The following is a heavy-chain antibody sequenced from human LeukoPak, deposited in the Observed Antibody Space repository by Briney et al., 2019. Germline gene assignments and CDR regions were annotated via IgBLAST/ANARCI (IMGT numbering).Heavy chain of an antibody. D-gene: IGHD6-13*01. CDR3: ASPYSSRWYELCY. V-gene: IGHV3-53*01. J-gene: IGHJ4*02. Sequence: GGSLRLSCAASGFTVNSYYMSWVRQAPGKGLEWVSVIYSGGSTIYADSVKGRFTISRDNAKNSLYLQMNSLRAEDTAVYYCASPYSSRWYELCYWGQGTLVTVSS. CDR1: GFTVNSYY. CDR2: IYSGGST.